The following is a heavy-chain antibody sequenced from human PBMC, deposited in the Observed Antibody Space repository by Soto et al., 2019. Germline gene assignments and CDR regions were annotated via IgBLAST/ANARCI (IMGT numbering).Heavy chain of an antibody. CDR2: INPFDGSR. CDR1: GYIFTSYY. J-gene: IGHJ4*02. CDR3: ARDGPPTDY. V-gene: IGHV1-46*01. Sequence: GASMKVSCKASGYIFTSYYIHWVRQAPGQGLEWMGWINPFDGSRMFAQSFQGRVTMTRDTSTSTVYMEVSSLRSEDTAVYYCARDGPPTDYWGQRTLVTVSS.